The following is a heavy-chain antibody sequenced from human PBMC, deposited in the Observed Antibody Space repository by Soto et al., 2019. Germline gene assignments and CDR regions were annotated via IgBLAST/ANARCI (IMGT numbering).Heavy chain of an antibody. V-gene: IGHV4-39*01. CDR1: DASISMRRYC. CDR3: SRPAPEGFDP. CDR2: LCYSGN. Sequence: SEALTLTCTFSDASISMRRYCWAGIRQPPGKGLEWVGSLCYSGNYYRPSLKSRVTISVDTSKKQLSLNLTSVTAADTAIYYCSRPAPEGFDPWGQGTLVTVSS. J-gene: IGHJ5*02.